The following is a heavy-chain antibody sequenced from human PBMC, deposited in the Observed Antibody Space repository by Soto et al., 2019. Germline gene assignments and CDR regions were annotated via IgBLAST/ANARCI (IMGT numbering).Heavy chain of an antibody. V-gene: IGHV1-18*01. D-gene: IGHD3-22*01. CDR3: ARFFFYYYDSSGYSPRDYYYYYGMDV. CDR1: GYTFTSYG. Sequence: ASVNVSCKASGYTFTSYGISWVRQAPGQGLEWMGWISAYNGNTNYAQKLQGRVTMTTDTSTSTAYMELRSLRSDDTAVYYCARFFFYYYDSSGYSPRDYYYYYGMDVWGQGTTVTVSS. CDR2: ISAYNGNT. J-gene: IGHJ6*02.